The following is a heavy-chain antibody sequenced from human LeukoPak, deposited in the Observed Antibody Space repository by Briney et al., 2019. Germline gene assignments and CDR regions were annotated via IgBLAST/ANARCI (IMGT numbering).Heavy chain of an antibody. Sequence: PGGSLRLSCAASGFSVSSNYMSWVRQAPGKGLEWVSVIYSGGTGGSTYYADSVKGRFTISRDDSKNTLYLQMNSLRAEDTAVYYCARDRELECNWFDPWGQGTLVIVSS. V-gene: IGHV3-66*01. CDR2: IYSGGTGGST. CDR1: GFSVSSNY. CDR3: ARDRELECNWFDP. J-gene: IGHJ5*02. D-gene: IGHD1-1*01.